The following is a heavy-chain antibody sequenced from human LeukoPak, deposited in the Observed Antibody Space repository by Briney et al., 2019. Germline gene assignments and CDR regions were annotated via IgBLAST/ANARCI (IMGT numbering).Heavy chain of an antibody. V-gene: IGHV1-69*05. Sequence: SVKVSCKASGGTFSSYAISWVRQAPGQGLEWMGGIIPIFGTANYAQKFQGRVTMTSDMSTNTVYMELRSLRSEDTAMYYCARAFNSIQPLDYWGQGTLVTVSS. CDR1: GGTFSSYA. CDR2: IIPIFGTA. D-gene: IGHD4-11*01. J-gene: IGHJ4*02. CDR3: ARAFNSIQPLDY.